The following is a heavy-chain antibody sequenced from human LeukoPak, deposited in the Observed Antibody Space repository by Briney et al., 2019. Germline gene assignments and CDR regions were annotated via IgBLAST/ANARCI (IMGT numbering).Heavy chain of an antibody. V-gene: IGHV3-21*01. J-gene: IGHJ4*02. CDR1: GFTFSSYS. D-gene: IGHD3-22*01. Sequence: PGGSLRLSCAASGFTFSSYSMNWVRQAPGKGLEWVSSISSSSSYIYYADSVKGRFTISRDNAKNSLYLQMNSLRAEDTAVYYCATDVYYDTTGYYPIFDYWGQGTLVTVSS. CDR3: ATDVYYDTTGYYPIFDY. CDR2: ISSSSSYI.